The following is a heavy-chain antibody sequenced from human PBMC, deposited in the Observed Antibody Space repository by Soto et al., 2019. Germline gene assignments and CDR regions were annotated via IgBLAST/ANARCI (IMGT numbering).Heavy chain of an antibody. CDR3: ARVADLDYYYGMDV. CDR2: ISAYNGNT. CDR1: GYTFTSYG. V-gene: IGHV1-18*01. D-gene: IGHD2-21*01. J-gene: IGHJ6*02. Sequence: GASVKVSCKASGYTFTSYGISWVRQAPGQGLEWMGWISAYNGNTNYAQKLQGRVTMTTDTSTSTAYMELRSLRSDDTAVYYCARVADLDYYYGMDVWGQGTTVTVSS.